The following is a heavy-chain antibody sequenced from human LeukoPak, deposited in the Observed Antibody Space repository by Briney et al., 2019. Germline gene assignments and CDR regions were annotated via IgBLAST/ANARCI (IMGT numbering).Heavy chain of an antibody. CDR1: GGSISSYY. V-gene: IGHV4-59*01. CDR3: ARRHGPEAFDY. J-gene: IGHJ4*02. Sequence: PSETLSLNCTVSGGSISSYYWSWIRQPPGKGLEWIGYIYYSGSTNYNPSLKSRVTISVDTSKNQFSLKLSSVTAADTAVYYCARRHGPEAFDYWGQGTLVTVSS. CDR2: IYYSGST.